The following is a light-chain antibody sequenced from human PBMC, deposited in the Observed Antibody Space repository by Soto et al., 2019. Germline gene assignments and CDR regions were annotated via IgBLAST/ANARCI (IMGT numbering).Light chain of an antibody. CDR1: QSVSTN. V-gene: IGKV3-15*01. CDR3: QQYDIWPPT. CDR2: GAS. J-gene: IGKJ1*01. Sequence: EIVMTQSPAILPVSPGERATLSCRASQSVSTNLAWFQQKPGQTPRLLFNGASTRATGIPARFTGSGSGTEFILTISSLQSEDFAVYYCQQYDIWPPTFGQGTKVDIK.